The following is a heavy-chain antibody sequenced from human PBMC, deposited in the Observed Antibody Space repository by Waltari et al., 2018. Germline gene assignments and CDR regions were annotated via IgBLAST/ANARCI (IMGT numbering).Heavy chain of an antibody. J-gene: IGHJ5*02. CDR1: GGYCRGYY. Sequence: QVQLQQWGAGLLKPSETMSLTCAGYGGYCRGYYWGWIRQPPGKGLEGIGEINHRGSTNYNPALKRRVSISVDTSKNQFSLKLSSVTAADTAVYYCARGGNIVVVPAAKYNWFDPWGQGTLVTVSS. CDR2: INHRGST. CDR3: ARGGNIVVVPAAKYNWFDP. V-gene: IGHV4-34*01. D-gene: IGHD2-2*01.